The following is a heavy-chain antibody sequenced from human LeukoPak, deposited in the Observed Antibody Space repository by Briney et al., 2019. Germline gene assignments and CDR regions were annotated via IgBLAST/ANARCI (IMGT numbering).Heavy chain of an antibody. CDR3: ARLRYFDWLSQGEGPYYFDP. J-gene: IGHJ4*02. Sequence: PSGTLSLTCAVSGDSISSTNWWSWVRQPPGKGLEWIGEIYHSGNTNYNPSLKSRVTISVDTSRNQFSLRMSSVTAADTAVYYCARLRYFDWLSQGEGPYYFDPWGQGTLVTVSS. V-gene: IGHV4-4*02. D-gene: IGHD3-9*01. CDR1: GDSISSTNW. CDR2: IYHSGNT.